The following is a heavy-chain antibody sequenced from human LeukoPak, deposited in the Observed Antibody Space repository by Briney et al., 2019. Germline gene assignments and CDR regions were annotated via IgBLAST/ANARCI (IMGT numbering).Heavy chain of an antibody. CDR3: ARSDDNDSQFDY. CDR2: IYTSGST. Sequence: SETLSLTCTVSGGSIISYYWSWIRQPAGKGLEWIGRIYTSGSTNFSPSLKSRVTMSVDTSKNQFSLKLRSVTAADTAGYYCARSDDNDSQFDYWGQGTLVTVSS. CDR1: GGSIISYY. V-gene: IGHV4-4*07. J-gene: IGHJ4*02. D-gene: IGHD3-22*01.